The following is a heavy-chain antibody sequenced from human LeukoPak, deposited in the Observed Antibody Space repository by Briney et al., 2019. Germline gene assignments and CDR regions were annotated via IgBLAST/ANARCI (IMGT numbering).Heavy chain of an antibody. D-gene: IGHD1-1*01. CDR3: ATGVVTGTSR. J-gene: IGHJ4*02. CDR1: RITFRNAW. Sequence: DPGGSLRLSCAVSRITFRNAWMSWVRRAPGKGLEWVARIRSKTEGETKEYAASVKGRFTISRDDSRSRLYLQMNSLKTEDTAVYYCATGVVTGTSRWGQGTLVTVSS. CDR2: IRSKTEGETK. V-gene: IGHV3-15*01.